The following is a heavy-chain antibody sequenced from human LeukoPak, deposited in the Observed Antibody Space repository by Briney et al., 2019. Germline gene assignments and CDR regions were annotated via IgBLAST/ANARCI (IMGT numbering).Heavy chain of an antibody. Sequence: SVKVSCKASGGTFRSYAISWVRQAPGQGLEWMGGIIPIFGTANYAQKFQGRVTITADESTSTAYMELSSLRSEDTAVYYCARDSWRGSNGRWLSYWGQGTLVTVSS. D-gene: IGHD3-22*01. CDR1: GGTFRSYA. J-gene: IGHJ4*02. V-gene: IGHV1-69*13. CDR2: IIPIFGTA. CDR3: ARDSWRGSNGRWLSY.